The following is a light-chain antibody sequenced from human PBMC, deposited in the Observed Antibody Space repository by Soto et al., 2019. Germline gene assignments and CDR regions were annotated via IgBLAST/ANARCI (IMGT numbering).Light chain of an antibody. J-gene: IGKJ1*01. V-gene: IGKV3-20*01. CDR2: GAS. Sequence: IVLTQSPGTLSLSPGERATLSCRASQCVSSNSLAWYQPKPGQAPRLVIYGASTRATGFPDRFTGSGAGTDFTLTISRLEPEDFAVYYCQQYGTSPQTVGQGTKVDSK. CDR1: QCVSSNS. CDR3: QQYGTSPQT.